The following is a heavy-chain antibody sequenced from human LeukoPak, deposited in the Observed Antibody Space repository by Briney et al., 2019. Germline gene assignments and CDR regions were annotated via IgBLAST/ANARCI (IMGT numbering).Heavy chain of an antibody. V-gene: IGHV3-23*01. CDR1: GFTFSSYA. D-gene: IGHD3-22*01. J-gene: IGHJ4*02. Sequence: GSLRLSCAASGFTFSSYAMSWVRQAPWKGLXXXXXXXGSGGSTYYADSVKGRFTISRDNSKNTLYLQMNSLRAEDTAVYYCAKSITMIVVVKGYFDYWGQGTLVTVSS. CDR2: XXGSGGST. CDR3: AKSITMIVVVKGYFDY.